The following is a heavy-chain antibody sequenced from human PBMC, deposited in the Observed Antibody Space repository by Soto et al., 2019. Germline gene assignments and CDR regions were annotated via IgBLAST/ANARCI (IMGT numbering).Heavy chain of an antibody. D-gene: IGHD3-10*01. CDR3: AKDLFGGSGSYPFDY. Sequence: QVQLVESGGGVVQPGRSLRLSCAASGFTFSSYGMHWVRQAPGKGLEWVAVISYDGSNKYYADSVKGRFTISRDNSKNTLYLQMNSLRAEDTAVYYCAKDLFGGSGSYPFDYWGQGTLVTVSS. CDR2: ISYDGSNK. J-gene: IGHJ4*02. CDR1: GFTFSSYG. V-gene: IGHV3-30*18.